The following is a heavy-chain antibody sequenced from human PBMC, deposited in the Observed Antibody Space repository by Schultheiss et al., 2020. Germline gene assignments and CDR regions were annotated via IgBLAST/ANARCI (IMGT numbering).Heavy chain of an antibody. J-gene: IGHJ4*02. CDR1: GGSFSGYY. V-gene: IGHV4-34*01. CDR3: ARQHYDSSGTDY. CDR2: INHSGST. Sequence: SQTLSLTCAVYGGSFSGYYWSWIRQPPGKGLEWIGEINHSGSTNYNPSLKSRVTISVDTSKNQFSLKLSSVTAADTAVYYCARQHYDSSGTDYWGQGTLVTVSS. D-gene: IGHD3-22*01.